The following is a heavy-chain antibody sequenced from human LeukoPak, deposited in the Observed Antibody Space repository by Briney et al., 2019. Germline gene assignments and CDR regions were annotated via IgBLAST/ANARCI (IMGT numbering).Heavy chain of an antibody. V-gene: IGHV4-59*08. CDR3: ARSPGYYDSRFDP. CDR2: IYYSGST. CDR1: GDSISSYY. Sequence: SKTLSLTCTVSGDSISSYYWSWLRQPPRKGLEWVGYIYYSGSTNYNPYLKSRVTISVDTSKNQFSLKLSSVTAADTAVYYCARSPGYYDSRFDPWGQGTLVTVSS. J-gene: IGHJ5*02. D-gene: IGHD3-22*01.